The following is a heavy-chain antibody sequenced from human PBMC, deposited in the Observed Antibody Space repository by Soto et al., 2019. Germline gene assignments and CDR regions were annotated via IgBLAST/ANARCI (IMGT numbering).Heavy chain of an antibody. V-gene: IGHV3-33*01. CDR2: IWLDGSNK. J-gene: IGHJ6*03. D-gene: IGHD3-16*02. CDR3: ARDPYDYIWGSYRRNYYYYYLDV. CDR1: GFTFSSYG. Sequence: GGSLRLSCAASGFTFSSYGMHWVRQAPGKGLEWVAVIWLDGSNKYYADSLKGRLTIPRDNSNNTLYLQMNSLGAEDSAGYYCARDPYDYIWGSYRRNYYYYYLDVWGKGTTVTVSS.